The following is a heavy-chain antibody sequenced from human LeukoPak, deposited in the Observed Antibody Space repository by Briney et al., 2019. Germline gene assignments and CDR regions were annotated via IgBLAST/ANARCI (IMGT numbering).Heavy chain of an antibody. CDR2: ISYDGSDK. CDR1: GFTFSTYP. CDR3: AKTYSSSRAHYYYYYYMDV. D-gene: IGHD6-13*01. J-gene: IGHJ6*03. V-gene: IGHV3-30*04. Sequence: PGGSLRLSCAASGFTFSTYPMHWVRQAPGKGLEWVAGISYDGSDKYYAASVKGRFTISRDSSKNTLYLQMNSLRAEDTAVYYCAKTYSSSRAHYYYYYYMDVWGKGTTVTISS.